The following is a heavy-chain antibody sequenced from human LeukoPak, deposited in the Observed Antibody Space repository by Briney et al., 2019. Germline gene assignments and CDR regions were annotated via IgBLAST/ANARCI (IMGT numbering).Heavy chain of an antibody. V-gene: IGHV3-15*01. CDR1: GFTFSSTW. Sequence: GGSLRLSCAASGFTFSSTWMSWVRQAPGKGLEWVGRIKRNIDGGTTDYAAPVNGRFTISRDDSKITLYPQMNSLKTEDTAVYYCVTGLGRTDHDYWGQGTLVTVSS. D-gene: IGHD1/OR15-1a*01. J-gene: IGHJ4*02. CDR3: VTGLGRTDHDY. CDR2: IKRNIDGGTT.